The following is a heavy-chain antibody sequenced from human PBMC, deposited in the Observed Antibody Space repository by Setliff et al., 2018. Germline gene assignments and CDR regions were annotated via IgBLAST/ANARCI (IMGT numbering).Heavy chain of an antibody. CDR1: GDSINRSGCY. J-gene: IGHJ5*02. D-gene: IGHD6-13*01. CDR3: ARRLAAAGRGGNWFDP. V-gene: IGHV4-39*01. CDR2: MYYSGSN. Sequence: PSETLSLTCNVSGDSINRSGCYWGWIRQPPGKGLEWIGSMYYSGSNDYNPSLKSRVTISVDTSKNQFSLKLSSVTAADTAVYYCARRLAAAGRGGNWFDPWGQGTLVTVSS.